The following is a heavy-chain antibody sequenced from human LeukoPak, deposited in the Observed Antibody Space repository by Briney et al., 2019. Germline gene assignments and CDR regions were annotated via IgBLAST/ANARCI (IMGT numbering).Heavy chain of an antibody. V-gene: IGHV3-48*03. CDR2: ISSSGSTI. CDR3: ARGIRANYVWGSYRYTDFVY. D-gene: IGHD3-16*02. J-gene: IGHJ4*02. Sequence: PGGSLRLSCAASGFTFSSYEMNWVRQAPGKGLEWVSYISSSGSTIYYADSVKGRFTISRDNAKNSLYLQMNSLRAEDTAVYYCARGIRANYVWGSYRYTDFVYWGQGTLVTVPS. CDR1: GFTFSSYE.